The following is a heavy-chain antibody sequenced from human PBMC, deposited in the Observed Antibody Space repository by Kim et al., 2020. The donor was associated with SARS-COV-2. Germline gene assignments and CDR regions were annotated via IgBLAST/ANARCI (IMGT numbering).Heavy chain of an antibody. CDR1: GFTFSSYE. CDR2: ISSSGSTI. D-gene: IGHD3-10*01. V-gene: IGHV3-48*03. CDR3: ARDGYYGSGGVGVFDY. J-gene: IGHJ4*02. Sequence: GGSLRLSCAASGFTFSSYEMNWVRQAPGKGLEWVSYISSSGSTIYYADSVKGRFTISRDNAKNSLYLQMNSLRAEDTAVYYCARDGYYGSGGVGVFDYWGQGTLVTVSS.